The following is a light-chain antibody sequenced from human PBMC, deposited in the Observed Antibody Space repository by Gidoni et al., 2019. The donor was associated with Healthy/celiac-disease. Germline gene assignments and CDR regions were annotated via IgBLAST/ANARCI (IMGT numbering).Light chain of an antibody. J-gene: IGKJ2*01. CDR2: GAS. V-gene: IGKV3-20*01. CDR1: QSVSSSY. CDR3: QQYGSSPLT. Sequence: EIVLTQSPGTLSLSPGEIATLSCRASQSVSSSYLAWYQQKPGQAPRLLIYGASSRATGIPDRFSGSGSGTDFTLTISRLDPEDFAVYYCQQYGSSPLTFGQGTKLEIK.